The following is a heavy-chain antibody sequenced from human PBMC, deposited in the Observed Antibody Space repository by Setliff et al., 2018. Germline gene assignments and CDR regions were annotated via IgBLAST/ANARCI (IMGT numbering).Heavy chain of an antibody. D-gene: IGHD3-9*01. Sequence: ASVKVSCKASGGTFSSYAISWVRQATGQGLEWMGGMNPNNGNTGYAQKFQGRVTMTRNTSISTAYMELSSLRSEDTAVYYCARPMYDILTGPPYGMDVWGQGTTVTVSS. CDR2: MNPNNGNT. V-gene: IGHV1-8*02. CDR1: GGTFSSYA. CDR3: ARPMYDILTGPPYGMDV. J-gene: IGHJ6*02.